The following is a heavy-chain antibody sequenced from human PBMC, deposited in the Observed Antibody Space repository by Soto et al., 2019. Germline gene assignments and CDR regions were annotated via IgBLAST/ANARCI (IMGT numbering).Heavy chain of an antibody. J-gene: IGHJ4*02. D-gene: IGHD2-15*01. V-gene: IGHV3-21*02. CDR2: LTTSSSFR. CDR3: ARDLGVALATLTLDS. Sequence: EVQLVESGGGLVKPGGSLRLSCVASGFTFSTYSMNWVRQAPGKGLEWVADLTTSSSFRFYADSMKGRFTISRDDAKNSLYLQMNSMRVEDTGVYYCARDLGVALATLTLDSWGQGTLVTVSS. CDR1: GFTFSTYS.